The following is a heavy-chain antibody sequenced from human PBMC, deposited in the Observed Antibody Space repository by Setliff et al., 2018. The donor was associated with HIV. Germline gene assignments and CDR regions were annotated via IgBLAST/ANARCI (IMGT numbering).Heavy chain of an antibody. CDR2: MCHSGST. Sequence: SETLSLTCAVSGYSVSSGYYWGWTRQPPGEGLEWIGSMCHSGSTYYNPSLKRRVTMSGDTSKNQFSLKLSSVTAADTAVYYCAREDFYDSSGYRPLGYFDYWGLGTLVTVSS. J-gene: IGHJ4*02. CDR3: AREDFYDSSGYRPLGYFDY. V-gene: IGHV4-38-2*02. CDR1: GYSVSSGYY. D-gene: IGHD3-22*01.